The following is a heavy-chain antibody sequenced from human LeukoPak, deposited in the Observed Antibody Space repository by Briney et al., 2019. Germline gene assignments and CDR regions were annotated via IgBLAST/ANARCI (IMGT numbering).Heavy chain of an antibody. D-gene: IGHD3-22*01. CDR3: ARWSYDSSGYRYFDY. Sequence: PSETLSLTCTVSGGSISSYYWTWIRQPPGKGLQWIGNINYSGSTKYNPSLKSRVNISVDTSKNQFSLKLSSVTAADTAVYYCARWSYDSSGYRYFDYWGQGTLVTVSS. CDR2: INYSGST. CDR1: GGSISSYY. J-gene: IGHJ4*02. V-gene: IGHV4-59*01.